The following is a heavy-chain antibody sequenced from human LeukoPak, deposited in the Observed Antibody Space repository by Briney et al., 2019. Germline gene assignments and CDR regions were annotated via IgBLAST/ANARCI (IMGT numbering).Heavy chain of an antibody. J-gene: IGHJ4*02. V-gene: IGHV4-31*11. CDR2: IYYSGST. Sequence: PSETLSLTCAVYGGSFSGYYWRWIRQHPGKGLEWIGYIYYSGSTYYNPSLKSRVTISVDTSKNQFSLKLSSVTAADTAVYYCARQVVRGVKGYFDYWGQGTLVTVSS. CDR3: ARQVVRGVKGYFDY. D-gene: IGHD3-10*01. CDR1: GGSFSGYY.